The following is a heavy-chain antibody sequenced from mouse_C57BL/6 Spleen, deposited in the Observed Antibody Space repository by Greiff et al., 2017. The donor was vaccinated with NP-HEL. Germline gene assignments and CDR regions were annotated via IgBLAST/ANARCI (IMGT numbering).Heavy chain of an antibody. Sequence: QVQLQQPGAELVKPGASVKLSCKASGYTFTSYWMQWVKQRPGQGLEWIGEIDPSASYTNYNQKFKGKATLTVDTSSSTAYMQLSSLTSEDSAVYYCARRTGDYYAMDYWGQGTSVTVSS. D-gene: IGHD4-1*01. CDR2: IDPSASYT. J-gene: IGHJ4*01. CDR3: ARRTGDYYAMDY. CDR1: GYTFTSYW. V-gene: IGHV1-50*01.